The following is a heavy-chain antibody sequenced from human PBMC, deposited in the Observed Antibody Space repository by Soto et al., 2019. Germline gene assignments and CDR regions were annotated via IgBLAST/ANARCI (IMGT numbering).Heavy chain of an antibody. D-gene: IGHD4-17*01. J-gene: IGHJ6*02. CDR3: ARPDYGDYNYYYYGMDV. CDR2: INAGNGNT. Sequence: ASVKVSCKASGYTFTSYDMNWVRQAPGQRLEWMGWINAGNGNTKYSQKFQGRVTITRDTSASTAYMELSSLRSEDTAVYYCARPDYGDYNYYYYGMDVWGQGTTVTVSS. V-gene: IGHV1-3*01. CDR1: GYTFTSYD.